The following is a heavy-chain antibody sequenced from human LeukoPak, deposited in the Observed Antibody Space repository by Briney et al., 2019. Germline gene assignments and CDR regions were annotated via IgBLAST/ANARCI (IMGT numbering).Heavy chain of an antibody. CDR3: ARAYYGSGTSHFDS. CDR1: GFSFSIYS. CDR2: ISSSSSYI. Sequence: GGSPRLSCAASGFSFSIYSMNWVRQAPGKGLEWVSSISSSSSYIYYADSVKGRFTISRDNAKNSLYLQMDSLRAGDTAVYYCARAYYGSGTSHFDSWGQGTLVTVSS. D-gene: IGHD3-10*01. V-gene: IGHV3-21*01. J-gene: IGHJ4*02.